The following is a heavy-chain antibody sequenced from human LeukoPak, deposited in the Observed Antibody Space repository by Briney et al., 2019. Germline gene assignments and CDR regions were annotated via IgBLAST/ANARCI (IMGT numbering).Heavy chain of an antibody. CDR1: GFTFNSYW. D-gene: IGHD3-10*01. CDR2: IKQDGSEK. J-gene: IGHJ5*02. Sequence: PGGSLRLSCAASGFTFNSYWMSWGRQAPGKGLEWVANIKQDGSEKYYVDSVKGRFTISRDNAKNSLSLQMNSLRAEDTAVYYCARPLMYYYGSETYFWFDPWGQGTLVTVSS. V-gene: IGHV3-7*01. CDR3: ARPLMYYYGSETYFWFDP.